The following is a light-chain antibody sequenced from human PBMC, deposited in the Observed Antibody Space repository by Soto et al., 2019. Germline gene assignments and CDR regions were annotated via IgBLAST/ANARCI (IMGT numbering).Light chain of an antibody. CDR3: QHYDTSPPLT. J-gene: IGKJ4*01. Sequence: EIVLTQSPGTLSLSPGERATLSCRASQSVRSNHLAWYQQRPGQAPRLLIYGASSRATGIPDRFSGSGSGTDFTLTISRMEPEDFAVYYCQHYDTSPPLTFGGGTRVEIK. V-gene: IGKV3-20*01. CDR2: GAS. CDR1: QSVRSNH.